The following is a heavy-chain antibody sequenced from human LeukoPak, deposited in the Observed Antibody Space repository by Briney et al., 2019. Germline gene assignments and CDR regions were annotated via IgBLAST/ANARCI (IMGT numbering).Heavy chain of an antibody. V-gene: IGHV3-7*04. Sequence: GGSLRLSCAASGFTFSSYGMHWVRQAPGKGLEWVANIKQDGSEKYYVDSVKGRFTISRDNAKNSLYLQMNSLRAEDTAVYFCARVDGRYYYYYGMDVWGQGTTVTVSS. J-gene: IGHJ6*02. CDR2: IKQDGSEK. CDR1: GFTFSSYG. CDR3: ARVDGRYYYYYGMDV.